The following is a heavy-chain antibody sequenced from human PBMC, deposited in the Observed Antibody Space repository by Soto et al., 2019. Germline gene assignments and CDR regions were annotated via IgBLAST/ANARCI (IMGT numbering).Heavy chain of an antibody. Sequence: GGSLRLSCAASGFTFSSYWMSWVRQAPGKGLEWVANIKQDGSEKYYVDSVKGRFTISRDTAKNSLYLQMNSLRAEDTAVYYCARDRNYYDTPRYFDYWGQGTLVTVSS. D-gene: IGHD3-22*01. CDR3: ARDRNYYDTPRYFDY. V-gene: IGHV3-7*03. CDR2: IKQDGSEK. J-gene: IGHJ4*02. CDR1: GFTFSSYW.